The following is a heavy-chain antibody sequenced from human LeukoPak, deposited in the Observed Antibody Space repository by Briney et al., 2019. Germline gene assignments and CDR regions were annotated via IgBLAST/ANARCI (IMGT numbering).Heavy chain of an antibody. CDR3: AREDMITFGGVIVPTNYFDY. V-gene: IGHV3-74*01. Sequence: GGSLRLSCAASGFTFSSYWMHWVRQAPGKGLVWVSRINSDGSSTSYADSVKGRFTISRDNAKNTLYLQMNSLRAEDTAVYYCAREDMITFGGVIVPTNYFDYWGQGTLVTVSS. D-gene: IGHD3-16*02. CDR1: GFTFSSYW. J-gene: IGHJ4*02. CDR2: INSDGSST.